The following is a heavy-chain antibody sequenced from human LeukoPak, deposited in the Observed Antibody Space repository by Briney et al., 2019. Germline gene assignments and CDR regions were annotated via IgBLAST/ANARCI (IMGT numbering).Heavy chain of an antibody. CDR2: ISSSLFYI. D-gene: IGHD4-17*01. V-gene: IGHV3-21*01. Sequence: GGSLRLSCVASGFTFSSNGMSWVRQAPGKGLEWVASISSSLFYIYYADSVKGRFTISRENAKNSLYLQMNNLRAEDTAVYYCARNLGTVTTRKRTYGMDVWGQGTTVTVSS. CDR1: GFTFSSNG. J-gene: IGHJ6*02. CDR3: ARNLGTVTTRKRTYGMDV.